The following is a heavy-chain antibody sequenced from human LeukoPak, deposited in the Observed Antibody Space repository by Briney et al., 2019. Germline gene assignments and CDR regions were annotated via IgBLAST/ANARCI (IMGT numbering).Heavy chain of an antibody. Sequence: GASVKVSCEASGYTFTDHTIHWVRQAPGQGLEGMGWINPNIGTTNYAKRFQGRLTVTRDTSINTAFMELSSLNPDDTAVFYCARRYDSRGPVTFDFWGQGTLVTVSS. J-gene: IGHJ3*01. V-gene: IGHV1-2*02. CDR3: ARRYDSRGPVTFDF. CDR1: GYTFTDHT. D-gene: IGHD3-22*01. CDR2: INPNIGTT.